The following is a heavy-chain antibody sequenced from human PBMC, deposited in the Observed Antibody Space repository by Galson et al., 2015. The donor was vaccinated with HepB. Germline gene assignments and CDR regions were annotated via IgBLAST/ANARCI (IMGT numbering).Heavy chain of an antibody. CDR1: EDSVSSNSAA. CDR2: TYYRSKWCN. Sequence: CAISEDSVSSNSAAWNWIRQSPSRGLEWLGRTYYRSKWCNHYAVSVKSRITINPGTSKNQFSLQLSSVTPDDTAVYYCARSRGDLDCWGRGTLVAVSS. CDR3: ARSRGDLDC. D-gene: IGHD3-10*01. V-gene: IGHV6-1*01. J-gene: IGHJ4*02.